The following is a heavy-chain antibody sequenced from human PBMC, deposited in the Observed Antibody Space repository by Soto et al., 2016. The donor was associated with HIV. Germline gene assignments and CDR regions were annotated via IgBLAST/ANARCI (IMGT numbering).Heavy chain of an antibody. CDR3: ARSGQYYYDSSGYPYYFDY. CDR1: GFTVSSNY. CDR2: IYSGGNT. V-gene: IGHV3-66*01. J-gene: IGHJ4*02. D-gene: IGHD3-22*01. Sequence: EVQLVESGGGLVQPGGSLRLSCAASGFTVSSNYMSWVRQAPGKGLEWVSVIYSGGNTYYADSVKGRFTISRDKSKNTLYLQMNSLRAEDTAVYYCARSGQYYYDSSGYPYYFDYVGPGNPGHRLL.